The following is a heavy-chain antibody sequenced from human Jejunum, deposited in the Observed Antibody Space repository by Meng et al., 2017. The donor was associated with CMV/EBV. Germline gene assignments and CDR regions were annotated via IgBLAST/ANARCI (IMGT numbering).Heavy chain of an antibody. Sequence: SCAVSGFPVGTDFVAWVRQAPGEGLEWVSIIYNVGGTYYADSVRARFTISRDTSKNTVFLHMNNLRVDDTAVYYCARADLHTHMDVWGQGTTVTVSS. V-gene: IGHV3-53*01. CDR1: GFPVGTDF. CDR3: ARADLHTHMDV. J-gene: IGHJ6*02. CDR2: IYNVGGT.